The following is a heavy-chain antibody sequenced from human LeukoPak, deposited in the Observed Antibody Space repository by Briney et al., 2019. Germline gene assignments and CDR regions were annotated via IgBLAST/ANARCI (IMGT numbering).Heavy chain of an antibody. CDR2: IKSKTDGGTT. J-gene: IGHJ4*02. CDR3: TTENSSGWYYFDN. CDR1: GFTFSNAW. Sequence: PGGSLRLSCAASGFTFSNAWMSWVRQAPGKGLEWVGRIKSKTDGGTTDYAAPVKGRFTISRDASKNTLYLQMNSLKTEDTAVYYCTTENSSGWYYFDNWGQGTLVTVSS. V-gene: IGHV3-15*01. D-gene: IGHD6-19*01.